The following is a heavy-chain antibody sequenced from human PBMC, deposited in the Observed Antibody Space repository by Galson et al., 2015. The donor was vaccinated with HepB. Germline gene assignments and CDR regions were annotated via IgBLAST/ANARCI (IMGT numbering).Heavy chain of an antibody. CDR3: AKGGTGTSTNWFDP. V-gene: IGHV3-33*05. CDR1: GFTFNFYG. D-gene: IGHD1-7*01. Sequence: SLRLSCAASGFTFNFYGMHWVRQAPGKGLEWMAGIQTDGSNKYYEDSVRGRVTISRDNSKNTLYLQMNNLRVEDTAVYFCAKGGTGTSTNWFDPWGQGTLVTVSS. CDR2: IQTDGSNK. J-gene: IGHJ5*02.